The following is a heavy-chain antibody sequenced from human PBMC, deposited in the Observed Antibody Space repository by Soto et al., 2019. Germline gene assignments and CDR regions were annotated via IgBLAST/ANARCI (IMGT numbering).Heavy chain of an antibody. V-gene: IGHV4-61*01. D-gene: IGHD3-10*01. Sequence: QVQLQESGPGLVKPSETLSLTCTVSGGSVSSGSFYWGWIRQPPGKGLEWIGYIYDSGNTNYNPSLKSRVTILVDPSKNQFSLKLGPVAAGDTGMYYCARTYSWGSGRGRSMDVWGQGTTVTVS. J-gene: IGHJ6*02. CDR2: IYDSGNT. CDR3: ARTYSWGSGRGRSMDV. CDR1: GGSVSSGSFY.